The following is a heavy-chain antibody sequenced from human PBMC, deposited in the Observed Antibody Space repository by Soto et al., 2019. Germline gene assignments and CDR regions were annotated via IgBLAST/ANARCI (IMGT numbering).Heavy chain of an antibody. D-gene: IGHD2-2*02. CDR2: IYHSGST. V-gene: IGHV4-4*02. CDR3: ARVGPFTVFHYNYFYMDV. J-gene: IGHJ6*03. CDR1: SGSISSSKW. Sequence: QVQLQESGPGLVKPSGTLSLTCAVSSGSISSSKWWSWVRQPPGKGLEWIGEIYHSGSTNYNPSLKSRVTISVDKSKNQFSLKMTSVTDADTAVYFCARVGPFTVFHYNYFYMDVWGKGTTVTVSS.